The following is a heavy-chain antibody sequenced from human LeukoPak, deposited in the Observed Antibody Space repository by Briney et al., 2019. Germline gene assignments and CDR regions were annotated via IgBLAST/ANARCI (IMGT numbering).Heavy chain of an antibody. Sequence: SETLSLTCTVSGGSISSYYWSLLRQSPEKGLEWIGYIYYTGNTNYNPSLKSRVTILVDASKNHFSLNLSSVTAADTAVYYCAGSPNPYYFDFWGQGSLVTVSS. D-gene: IGHD6-19*01. CDR2: IYYTGNT. CDR1: GGSISSYY. J-gene: IGHJ4*02. V-gene: IGHV4-59*01. CDR3: AGSPNPYYFDF.